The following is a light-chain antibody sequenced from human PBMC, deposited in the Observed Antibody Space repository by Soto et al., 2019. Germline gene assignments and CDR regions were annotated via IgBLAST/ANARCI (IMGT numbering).Light chain of an antibody. CDR3: QQYGTSSWT. CDR2: GAS. J-gene: IGKJ1*01. V-gene: IGKV3-20*01. Sequence: IVFTQSPATLSLSPGEIATLSCRASQSVSSYLAWYQQKPGQAPRLLIYGASSRATGIPDRFSGSGSGTDFILTISRLEPEDFAVYYCQQYGTSSWTFGQGTKVDIK. CDR1: QSVSSY.